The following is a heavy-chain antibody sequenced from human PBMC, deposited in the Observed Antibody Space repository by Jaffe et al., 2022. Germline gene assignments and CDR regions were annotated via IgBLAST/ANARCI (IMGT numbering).Heavy chain of an antibody. CDR1: GGTFSSYA. Sequence: QVQLVQSGAEVKKPGSSVKVSCKASGGTFSSYAISWVRQAPGQGLEWMGGIIPIFGTANYAQKFQGRVTITTDESTSTAYMELSSLRSEDTAVYYCARGLTMVRGVMVGAFDYWGQGTLVTVSS. J-gene: IGHJ4*02. V-gene: IGHV1-69*05. D-gene: IGHD3-10*01. CDR2: IIPIFGTA. CDR3: ARGLTMVRGVMVGAFDY.